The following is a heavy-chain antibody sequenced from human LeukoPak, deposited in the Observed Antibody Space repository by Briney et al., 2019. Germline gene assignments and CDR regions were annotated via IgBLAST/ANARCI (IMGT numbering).Heavy chain of an antibody. Sequence: SVKVSCKASGYTFTGYYMHWVRQAPGQGLEWMGGIVPIFGTANYAQKFQGRVTITADESTSTAYMELSSLRSEDTAVYYCARALSGSYRNYYYYMDVWGKGTTVTISS. V-gene: IGHV1-69*13. J-gene: IGHJ6*03. D-gene: IGHD1-26*01. CDR3: ARALSGSYRNYYYYMDV. CDR2: IVPIFGTA. CDR1: GYTFTGYY.